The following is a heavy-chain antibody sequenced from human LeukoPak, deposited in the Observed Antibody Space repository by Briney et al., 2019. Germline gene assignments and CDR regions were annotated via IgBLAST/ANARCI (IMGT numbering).Heavy chain of an antibody. J-gene: IGHJ4*02. CDR3: AKELRVWSGEKGFDY. CDR1: GFTFSSYW. V-gene: IGHV3-74*01. Sequence: GGSLRLSCAASGFTFSSYWMHWVRQAPGKGLVWVSRVNSEGSSTSYADSVKGRFTISRDNSKNTLYLQMNSLRAEDTAVYYCAKELRVWSGEKGFDYWGQGTLVTVSS. CDR2: VNSEGSST. D-gene: IGHD3-10*01.